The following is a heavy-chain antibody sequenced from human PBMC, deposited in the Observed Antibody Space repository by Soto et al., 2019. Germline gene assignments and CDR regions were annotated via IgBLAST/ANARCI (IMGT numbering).Heavy chain of an antibody. CDR3: VKDRSLAVVGGYYFDD. V-gene: IGHV3-64D*08. CDR1: GFTFSSFG. CDR2: IKSHGDTT. D-gene: IGHD6-19*01. J-gene: IGHJ4*02. Sequence: GGSLRLSCSASGFTFSSFGMHWVRQAPGKGLEFVSAIKSHGDTTYYADSVKGRFTISRDNSENTLYLQMSSLRPEDTAVYYCVKDRSLAVVGGYYFDDWGQGTLVTVSS.